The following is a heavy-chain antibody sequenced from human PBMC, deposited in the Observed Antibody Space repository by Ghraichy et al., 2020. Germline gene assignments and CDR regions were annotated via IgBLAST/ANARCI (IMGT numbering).Heavy chain of an antibody. CDR1: GYTFTSYD. Sequence: ASVKVSCKASGYTFTSYDINWVRQATGQGLEWMGWMNPNSGNTGYAQKFQGRVTMTRNTSISTAYMELSSLRSEDTAVYYCARGRSSSGWYNRPYGMDVWGQGTTVTVSS. V-gene: IGHV1-8*01. CDR3: ARGRSSSGWYNRPYGMDV. J-gene: IGHJ6*02. D-gene: IGHD6-19*01. CDR2: MNPNSGNT.